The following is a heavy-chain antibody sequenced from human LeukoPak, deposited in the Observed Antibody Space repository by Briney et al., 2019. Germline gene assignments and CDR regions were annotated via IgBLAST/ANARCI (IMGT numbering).Heavy chain of an antibody. CDR2: LSGGGGIT. J-gene: IGHJ4*02. D-gene: IGHD2-21*01. V-gene: IGHV3-23*01. Sequence: GGSLRLSCAASGFTFSSYVMSWVRQAPGKGLEWVSTLSGGGGITYYADSVKGRFAASRDNSKNTLYLQMTSLRAEDTAVYYCAKGGMVIAANFDYWGQGTLVTVSS. CDR1: GFTFSSYV. CDR3: AKGGMVIAANFDY.